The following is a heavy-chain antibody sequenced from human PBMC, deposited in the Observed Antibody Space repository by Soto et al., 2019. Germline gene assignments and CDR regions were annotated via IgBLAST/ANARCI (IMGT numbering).Heavy chain of an antibody. CDR1: GGSISSYY. D-gene: IGHD3-9*01. V-gene: IGHV4-59*01. J-gene: IGHJ6*02. Sequence: KPSETLSLTCTVSGGSISSYYWSWIRQPPGKGLEWIGYIYYSGSTNYNPSLKSRVTISVDTSKNQFSLKLSSVTAADTAVYYCARDRHYDILTGYYGYYGMDVWGQGTTVTVSS. CDR2: IYYSGST. CDR3: ARDRHYDILTGYYGYYGMDV.